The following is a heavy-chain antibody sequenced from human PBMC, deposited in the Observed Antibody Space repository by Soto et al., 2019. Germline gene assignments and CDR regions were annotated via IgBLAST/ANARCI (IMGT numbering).Heavy chain of an antibody. CDR2: IYYSGST. CDR3: ARQSAVAGNWFDP. Sequence: SETLSLTCTVSGGSISSSSYYWGWIRQPPGKGLEWIGSIYYSGSTYYNPSLKSRVSISVDTSKNQFSLKLTSVTAADTAVYYCARQSAVAGNWFDPWGQGTLVTVSS. J-gene: IGHJ5*02. V-gene: IGHV4-39*01. D-gene: IGHD6-19*01. CDR1: GGSISSSSYY.